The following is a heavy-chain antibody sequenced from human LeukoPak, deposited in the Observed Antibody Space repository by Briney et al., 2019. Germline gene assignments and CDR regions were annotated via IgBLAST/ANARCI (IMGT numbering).Heavy chain of an antibody. CDR3: AKDGGYCSSTSCHYYYYMDV. D-gene: IGHD2-2*03. V-gene: IGHV3-30*02. Sequence: GGSLRLSCAASGFTFSSYGMHWVRQAPGKGLEWVAFIPYDGSNKYYADSVKGRFTISRDNSKNTLYLQMNSLRAEDTAVYYCAKDGGYCSSTSCHYYYYMDVWGKGTTVTGSS. J-gene: IGHJ6*03. CDR1: GFTFSSYG. CDR2: IPYDGSNK.